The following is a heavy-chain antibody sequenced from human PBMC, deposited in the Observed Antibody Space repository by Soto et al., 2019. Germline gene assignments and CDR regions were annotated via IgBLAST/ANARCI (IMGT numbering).Heavy chain of an antibody. CDR1: GGSISTSDYY. CDR3: ARGTTWPLLFDP. Sequence: PSETLSLTCTVSGGSISTSDYYWGWIRQPPGKGLEWIGSIYYSGSTYYNPSLKSRVTMSEDTSKNQFSLKLSSVAATDTAVYYCARGTTWPLLFDPWGQGTLVTVSS. V-gene: IGHV4-39*01. CDR2: IYYSGST. J-gene: IGHJ5*02.